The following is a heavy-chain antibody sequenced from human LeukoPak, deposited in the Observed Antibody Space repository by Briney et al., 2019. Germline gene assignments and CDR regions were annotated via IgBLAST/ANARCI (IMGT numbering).Heavy chain of an antibody. CDR1: GFTFSSYA. Sequence: PGGSLRLSCAASGFTFSSYAMSWVRQAPGKGLEWVSAISGSGGSTYYADSVKGRFAIPRDNSKNTLYLQMNSLRAEDTAVYYCAKHFTRSRTALDYWGQGTLVTVSS. J-gene: IGHJ4*02. CDR3: AKHFTRSRTALDY. CDR2: ISGSGGST. V-gene: IGHV3-23*01. D-gene: IGHD3-10*01.